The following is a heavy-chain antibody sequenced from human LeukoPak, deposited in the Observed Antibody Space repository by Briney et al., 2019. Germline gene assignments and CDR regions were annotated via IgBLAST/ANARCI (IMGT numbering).Heavy chain of an antibody. D-gene: IGHD3-22*01. CDR3: ARGEITMIVVVMLFDY. CDR1: GYTFTGYY. J-gene: IGHJ4*02. CDR2: INPNSGGT. V-gene: IGHV1-2*02. Sequence: GASVKVSCKASGYTFTGYYMHWVRQAPGQGLEWMGWINPNSGGTNYAQKFQGRVTMTRDTSISTAYMELSRLRSDDTAVYYCARGEITMIVVVMLFDYWGQGTLVTVSS.